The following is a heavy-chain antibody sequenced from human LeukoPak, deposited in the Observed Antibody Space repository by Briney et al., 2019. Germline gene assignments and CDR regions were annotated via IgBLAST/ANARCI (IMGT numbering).Heavy chain of an antibody. CDR2: ISVSGGST. CDR3: AKVRGRGGLSRSLDY. V-gene: IGHV3-23*01. J-gene: IGHJ4*02. Sequence: GGSLRLSCAASGLTFSSYAMSWVRQGPGKGLEWVSAISVSGGSTYYADSVKGRFTISRDTSKNTLYQQMNSLRAADTAVYYCAKVRGRGGLSRSLDYWDQGPLVTVSS. D-gene: IGHD1-26*01. CDR1: GLTFSSYA.